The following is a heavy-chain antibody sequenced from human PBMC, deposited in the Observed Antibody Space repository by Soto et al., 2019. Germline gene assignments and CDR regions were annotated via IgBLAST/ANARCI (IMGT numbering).Heavy chain of an antibody. CDR1: GFTFSSYG. V-gene: IGHV3-30*18. Sequence: GGSLRLSCAASGFTFSSYGMHWVRQAPGKGLEWVAVISYDGSNKYYADSVKGRFTISRDNSKNTLYLQMNSLRAEDTAVYYCAKGIGVLRFLETPIDYWGQGTLVTVSS. J-gene: IGHJ4*02. CDR3: AKGIGVLRFLETPIDY. CDR2: ISYDGSNK. D-gene: IGHD3-3*01.